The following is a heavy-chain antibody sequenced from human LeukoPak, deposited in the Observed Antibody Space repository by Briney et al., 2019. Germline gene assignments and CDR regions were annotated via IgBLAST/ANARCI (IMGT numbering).Heavy chain of an antibody. CDR3: ARDALGSDPMNWFDP. CDR1: GYTSTSYY. CDR2: INPSGGST. J-gene: IGHJ5*02. Sequence: ASVKVSCKASGYTSTSYYMHWVRQAPGQGLEWMGIINPSGGSTSYAQKFQGRVTMTRDMSTSTVYMELSILRSEDTAVYYCARDALGSDPMNWFDPWGQGTLVTVSS. V-gene: IGHV1-46*01.